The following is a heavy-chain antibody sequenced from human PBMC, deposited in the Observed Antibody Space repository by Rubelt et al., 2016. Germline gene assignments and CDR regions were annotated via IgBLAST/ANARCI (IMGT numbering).Heavy chain of an antibody. J-gene: IGHJ5*02. D-gene: IGHD3-10*01. V-gene: IGHV4-34*01. Sequence: QVQLQQWGAGLLKPSETLSLTCAVYGGSFSGYYWSWIRQPPGKGLEWIGSIYYSGSTYYNPSLKSGVTISVETSKNQFALKLSAGTAADTAVYYCARTMVRGVTPYNWCDPWGQGTLVTVSS. CDR1: GGSFSGYY. CDR2: IYYSGST. CDR3: ARTMVRGVTPYNWCDP.